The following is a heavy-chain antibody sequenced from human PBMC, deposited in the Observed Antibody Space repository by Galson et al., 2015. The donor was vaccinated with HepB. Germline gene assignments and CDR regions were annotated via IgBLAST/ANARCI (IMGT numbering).Heavy chain of an antibody. J-gene: IGHJ6*03. CDR3: AREREFYIDV. CDR1: GFSFSVYS. Sequence: SLRLSCAASGFSFSVYSMSWVRQAPGKGLEWISYISSSSSGIYYADSVKGRLTISRDNAKNLLYLQMNSLRAEDMAVYYCAREREFYIDVWGKGTTVTVSS. V-gene: IGHV3-48*01. CDR2: ISSSSSGI.